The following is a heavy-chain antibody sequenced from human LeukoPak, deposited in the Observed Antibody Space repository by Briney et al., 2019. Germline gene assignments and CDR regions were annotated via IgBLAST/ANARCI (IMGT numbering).Heavy chain of an antibody. CDR2: IKQDGSEK. Sequence: PGGSLRLSCAASGFTFSSYAMSWVRQAPGKGLEWVANIKQDGSEKYYVDSVKGRFTISRDNAKNSLYLQMNSLRAEDTAVYYCARAMVRGVYYYGMDVWGQGTTVTVSS. CDR3: ARAMVRGVYYYGMDV. V-gene: IGHV3-7*01. J-gene: IGHJ6*02. D-gene: IGHD3-10*01. CDR1: GFTFSSYA.